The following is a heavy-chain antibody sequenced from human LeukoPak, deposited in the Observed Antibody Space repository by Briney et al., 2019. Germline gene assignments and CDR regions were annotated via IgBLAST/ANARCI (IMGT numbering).Heavy chain of an antibody. Sequence: SETLSLTCTVSGYPISSGYFWGWIRQPPGQGLEYIGSIFHSGYTFYDPSLKSRLTLSVDTSKNQFSLRLSSVTAADTAVYYCARETEKQWQYWGQGTMVTVSS. CDR1: GYPISSGYF. V-gene: IGHV4-38-2*02. J-gene: IGHJ3*01. CDR3: ARETEKQWQY. D-gene: IGHD6-19*01. CDR2: IFHSGYT.